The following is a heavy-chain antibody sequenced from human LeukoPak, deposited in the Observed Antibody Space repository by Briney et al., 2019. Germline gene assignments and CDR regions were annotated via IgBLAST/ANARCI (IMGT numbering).Heavy chain of an antibody. Sequence: PGGSLRLSCAASGFTVSSNYMSWVSQAPGKGLEWVSVIYSGGSTYYADSVKGRFTISRDNSKNTLYLQMNSLRAEDTAVYYCAKDLDKEVRGVICWGQGTLVTVSS. CDR1: GFTVSSNY. V-gene: IGHV3-66*01. J-gene: IGHJ4*02. CDR3: AKDLDKEVRGVIC. CDR2: IYSGGST. D-gene: IGHD3-10*01.